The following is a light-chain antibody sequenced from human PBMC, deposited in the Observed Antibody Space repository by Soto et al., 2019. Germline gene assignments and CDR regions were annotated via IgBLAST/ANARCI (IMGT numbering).Light chain of an antibody. CDR2: GAS. CDR1: QSFSSRY. V-gene: IGKV3-20*01. CDR3: QHYGTSLGYT. Sequence: EIVLTQSPGTLSLSPGERATLSCRASQSFSSRYLAWYQQKPGQAPRLLIYGASSRATGIPDRFSGSGSGTDFPLTISRLEPEDFAVYYCQHYGTSLGYTFGQGTKLEIK. J-gene: IGKJ2*01.